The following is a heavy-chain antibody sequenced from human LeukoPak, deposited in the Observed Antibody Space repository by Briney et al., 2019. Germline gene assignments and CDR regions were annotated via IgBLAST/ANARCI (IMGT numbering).Heavy chain of an antibody. CDR2: INSDGSST. J-gene: IGHJ5*02. D-gene: IGHD6-19*01. V-gene: IGHV3-74*01. CDR3: ARDSAVAGMGWFDP. Sequence: PGGSLRLSCAASGFTFSSCWMHWVRQAPGKGLVWVSRINSDGSSTSYADSVKGRFTISRDNAKNTLYLQMNSLRAEDTAVYYCARDSAVAGMGWFDPLGPGNPGHRLL. CDR1: GFTFSSCW.